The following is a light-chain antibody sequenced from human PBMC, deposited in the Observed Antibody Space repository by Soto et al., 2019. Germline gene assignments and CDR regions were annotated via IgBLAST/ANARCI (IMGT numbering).Light chain of an antibody. J-gene: IGKJ1*01. CDR3: QQYNNWPQT. Sequence: ETMMTQSPDTLSVSLGERATLSCRASQSLRSSLAWYQQKPGQAPRLLIYDASTRATGIPARFSGSGSGTDLTLTISGLQSEDFAVYYCQQYNNWPQTFGQGTKVEIK. CDR1: QSLRSS. V-gene: IGKV3-15*01. CDR2: DAS.